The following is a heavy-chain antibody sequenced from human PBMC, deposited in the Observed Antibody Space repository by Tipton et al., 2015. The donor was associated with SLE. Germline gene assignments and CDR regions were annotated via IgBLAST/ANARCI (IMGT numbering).Heavy chain of an antibody. J-gene: IGHJ5*02. Sequence: AVSGFTFSNYGMHWVRQAPGKGLEWVAFISSDGINKYYADSVKGRFTISRDNSKNTLYLQMNSLRAEDTSIYYCARDGRFLEWWFDPWGQGTLVTVSS. CDR3: ARDGRFLEWWFDP. D-gene: IGHD3-3*01. CDR2: ISSDGINK. CDR1: GFTFSNYG. V-gene: IGHV3-30*03.